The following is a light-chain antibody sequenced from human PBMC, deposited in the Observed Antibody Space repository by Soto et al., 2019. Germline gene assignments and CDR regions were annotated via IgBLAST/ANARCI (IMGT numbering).Light chain of an antibody. CDR3: QKYSSVPV. J-gene: IGKJ3*01. CDR2: AAS. V-gene: IGKV1-27*01. Sequence: DIQMTQSPTSLSASVGDRVTITCRASQDISNFVAWYQQKPGKAPQLLIYAASTLQSGVPSRFSGSGSGTDFTLTINSLQPEDVATYSCQKYSSVPVFGPGTKVEIK. CDR1: QDISNF.